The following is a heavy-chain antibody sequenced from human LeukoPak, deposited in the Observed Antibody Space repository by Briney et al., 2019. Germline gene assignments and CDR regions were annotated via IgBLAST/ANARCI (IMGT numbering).Heavy chain of an antibody. Sequence: GGSLRLSCAASGFTFTSYWMHWVRRAPGKGLVWVSRINSDGTSTAYADSVKGRFTISRDNAQNMLFLQMNTLRVDDTAVYYCVRGAPFDYWGQGTLATVPS. CDR3: VRGAPFDY. CDR1: GFTFTSYW. J-gene: IGHJ4*02. V-gene: IGHV3-74*01. D-gene: IGHD1-26*01. CDR2: INSDGTST.